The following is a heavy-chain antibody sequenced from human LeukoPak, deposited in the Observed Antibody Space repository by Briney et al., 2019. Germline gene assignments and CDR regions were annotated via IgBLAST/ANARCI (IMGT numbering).Heavy chain of an antibody. Sequence: SETLSLTRTVSGGSISSGDYYWSWIRQPPGKGLEWIGYIYYSGSTYYNPSLKSRVTISVDTSKDQFSLKLSSVTAADTAVYYCARDPRAPYYDILTGYHAFDIWGQGTMVTVSS. CDR2: IYYSGST. V-gene: IGHV4-30-4*01. CDR3: ARDPRAPYYDILTGYHAFDI. J-gene: IGHJ3*02. D-gene: IGHD3-9*01. CDR1: GGSISSGDYY.